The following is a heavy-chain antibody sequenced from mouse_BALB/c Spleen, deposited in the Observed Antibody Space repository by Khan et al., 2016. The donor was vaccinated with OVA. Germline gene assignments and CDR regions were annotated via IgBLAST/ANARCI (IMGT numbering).Heavy chain of an antibody. Sequence: EVQLQESGPGLVKPSQSLSLTCTVTGYSITSDYAWNWIRQFPGNKLEWMGFISYSGNTKYNPSLKSRISVTRDPSKNQFFLQLNSVTTEATATDYCASVYGGDFDYWGQGTTLTVSS. J-gene: IGHJ2*01. CDR2: ISYSGNT. V-gene: IGHV3-2*02. CDR3: ASVYGGDFDY. D-gene: IGHD2-10*02. CDR1: GYSITSDYA.